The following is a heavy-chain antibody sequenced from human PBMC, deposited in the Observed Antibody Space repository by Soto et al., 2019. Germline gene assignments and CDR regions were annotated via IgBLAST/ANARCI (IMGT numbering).Heavy chain of an antibody. CDR2: VSPNGQGI. CDR3: AKDRDYPRDYFHY. J-gene: IGHJ4*02. Sequence: GGSLRLSCAASGFTLGRYGMSWVRQAPGKGLEWVSAVSPNGQGIYYADSVRGRFTISRDFSKNTVFLHMDSLGAEDTAVYYCAKDRDYPRDYFHYWGQGTLVTVSS. D-gene: IGHD3-10*01. V-gene: IGHV3-23*01. CDR1: GFTLGRYG.